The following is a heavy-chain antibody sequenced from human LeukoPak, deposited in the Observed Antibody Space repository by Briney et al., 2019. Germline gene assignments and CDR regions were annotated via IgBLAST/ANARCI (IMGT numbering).Heavy chain of an antibody. CDR1: GFTVSSNY. CDR3: ARRSGYSSSSRGMDV. V-gene: IGHV3-66*04. CDR2: IYSGGST. J-gene: IGHJ6*02. Sequence: GGSLRLSCAASGFTVSSNYMSWVRQAPGKGLEWVSVIYSGGSTHYADSVKGRFTISRDNSKNTLYLQMNSLRAEDTAVYYCARRSGYSSSSRGMDVWGQGTTVTVSS. D-gene: IGHD6-6*01.